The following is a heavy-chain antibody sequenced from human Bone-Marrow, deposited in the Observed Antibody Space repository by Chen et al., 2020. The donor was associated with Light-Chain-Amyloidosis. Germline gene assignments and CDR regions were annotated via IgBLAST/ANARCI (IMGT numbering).Heavy chain of an antibody. J-gene: IGHJ6*02. CDR2: TYYRSKWYN. CDR3: ARVPYCSSTSCYDYYSYGMDV. V-gene: IGHV6-1*01. D-gene: IGHD2-2*01. Sequence: QVQLQQSGPGLVKPSQTLSLTCAISGDSVSSNSAAWNWLRQSPSRGLEWLRRTYYRSKWYNDYAVSVTSRLTINPDTSKSQFSLQLNPATPEDTAVYYCARVPYCSSTSCYDYYSYGMDVWGQGTTVTVSS. CDR1: GDSVSSNSAA.